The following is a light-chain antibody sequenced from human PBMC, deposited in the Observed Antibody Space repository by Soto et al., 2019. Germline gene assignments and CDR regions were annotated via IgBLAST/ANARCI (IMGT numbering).Light chain of an antibody. J-gene: IGKJ1*01. V-gene: IGKV1-5*01. Sequence: DIQMTQSPSTLSASVGDRVTITCRASQSISSWLAWYQQKPGKAPKLLIYDASSLESGVPSRFSGSGSGTEFTLTISSLQPDDFATYYCQQYNSYQWTFSQGTKVDIK. CDR3: QQYNSYQWT. CDR2: DAS. CDR1: QSISSW.